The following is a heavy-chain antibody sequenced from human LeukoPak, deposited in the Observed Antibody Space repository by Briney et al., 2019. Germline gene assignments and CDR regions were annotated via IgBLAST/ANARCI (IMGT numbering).Heavy chain of an antibody. Sequence: GGSLRLSCVVSGITLSNYGMSWVRQAPGKGLEWVAGISDSGRSTNYANSAKGRFTISRDNPKNTLYLQMNSLRAEDTAVYFCAKRGVVIRVILVGFHKEAYYFDSWGQGALVTVSS. V-gene: IGHV3-23*01. CDR3: AKRGVVIRVILVGFHKEAYYFDS. CDR2: ISDSGRST. J-gene: IGHJ4*02. D-gene: IGHD2-15*01. CDR1: GITLSNYG.